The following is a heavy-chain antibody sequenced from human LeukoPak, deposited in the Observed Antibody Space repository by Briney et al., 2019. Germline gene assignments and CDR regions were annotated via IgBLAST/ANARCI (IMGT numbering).Heavy chain of an antibody. V-gene: IGHV1-8*02. J-gene: IGHJ3*02. CDR3: AVGVIVGDAFDI. D-gene: IGHD2-21*01. Sequence: GASVKVSCKASGYTFTSYDINWARQATGQGLEWTGWMNPNSGNTGYAQKFQGRVTMTRNTSISTAYMELSGLRSEDTAVYYCAVGVIVGDAFDIRGQGTMVTVSS. CDR2: MNPNSGNT. CDR1: GYTFTSYD.